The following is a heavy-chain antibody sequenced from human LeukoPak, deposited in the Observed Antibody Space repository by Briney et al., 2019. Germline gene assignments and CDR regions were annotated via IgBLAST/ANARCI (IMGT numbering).Heavy chain of an antibody. CDR2: IYSGGAT. Sequence: GGSLRLSCAASGLTVRDDYMIWIRQAPGKGLEWVSAIYSGGATYSAESVEGRFTVSRDNSKNTVYLQMNSLRAEDTAVYYCARGFDFWSGSSFGAFNGWGQGTMVTVSS. J-gene: IGHJ3*01. V-gene: IGHV3-53*01. CDR3: ARGFDFWSGSSFGAFNG. D-gene: IGHD3-3*01. CDR1: GLTVRDDY.